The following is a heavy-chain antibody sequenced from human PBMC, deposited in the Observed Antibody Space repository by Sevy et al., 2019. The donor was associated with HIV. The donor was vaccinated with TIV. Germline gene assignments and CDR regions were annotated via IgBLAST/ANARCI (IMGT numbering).Heavy chain of an antibody. J-gene: IGHJ4*02. CDR3: ARGGEDFWRRVDY. D-gene: IGHD3-3*01. CDR1: GYTFTSYG. V-gene: IGHV1-18*01. CDR2: ISTYKGNK. Sequence: ASVKVSCKASGYTFTSYGITWVRQAPGQGLEWMGWISTYKGNKNYAQNLQGRVTMTTDTSTSTAYMELRSLRSDDTAVYFCARGGEDFWRRVDYWGQGTLVTVSS.